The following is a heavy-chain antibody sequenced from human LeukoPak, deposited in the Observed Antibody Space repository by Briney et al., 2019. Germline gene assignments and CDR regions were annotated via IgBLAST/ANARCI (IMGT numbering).Heavy chain of an antibody. CDR3: ARDGATVTTLYYFDY. Sequence: GGSLRLSCAASGFTFSSYAMHWVRQAPGKGLEWVAVISYDGSNKYYADSVKGRFTISRDNSKNTLYLQMNSLRAEDTAVYYCARDGATVTTLYYFDYWGQGTLVTVSS. CDR2: ISYDGSNK. J-gene: IGHJ4*02. D-gene: IGHD4-17*01. CDR1: GFTFSSYA. V-gene: IGHV3-30*04.